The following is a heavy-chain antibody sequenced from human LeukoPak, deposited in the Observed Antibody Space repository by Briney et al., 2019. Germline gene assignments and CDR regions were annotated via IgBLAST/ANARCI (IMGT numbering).Heavy chain of an antibody. Sequence: PSETLSLTCTVSGGSISSYYWSWIRQPAGQGLERIGRIYTSGSTNYNASLKSRVSMSVDTSKNQFSLKLSSVTAADTAVFYCARENSGSYREFDYWGQGTLVTVSS. CDR3: ARENSGSYREFDY. J-gene: IGHJ4*02. D-gene: IGHD1-26*01. CDR2: IYTSGST. CDR1: GGSISSYY. V-gene: IGHV4-4*07.